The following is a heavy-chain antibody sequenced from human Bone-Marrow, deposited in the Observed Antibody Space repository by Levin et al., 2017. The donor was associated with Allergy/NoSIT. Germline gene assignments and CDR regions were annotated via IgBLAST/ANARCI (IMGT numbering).Heavy chain of an antibody. CDR1: GGSISSYY. V-gene: IGHV4-59*08. Sequence: SETLSLTCTVSGGSISSYYWSWIRQPPGKGLEWIGYIYYSGSTNYNPSLKSRVTISVDTSKNQFSLKLSSVTAADTAVYYCARLAPFKWLSDRIWFDPWGQGTLVTVSS. J-gene: IGHJ5*02. CDR3: ARLAPFKWLSDRIWFDP. D-gene: IGHD5-24*01. CDR2: IYYSGST.